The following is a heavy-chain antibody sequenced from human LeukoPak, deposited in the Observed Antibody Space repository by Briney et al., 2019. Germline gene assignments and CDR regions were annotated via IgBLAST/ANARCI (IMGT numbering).Heavy chain of an antibody. Sequence: GGSLRLSCAVSGITFSGYSMNWVRQAPGKGLEWVSSISSSTTYIYYADSVKGRFTISRDDAKNSLYLQMNSLRAEDTAVYYCAREGYCASSSCHFDYWGQGALVTVSS. CDR3: AREGYCASSSCHFDY. CDR2: ISSSTTYI. J-gene: IGHJ4*02. V-gene: IGHV3-21*01. CDR1: GITFSGYS. D-gene: IGHD2-2*01.